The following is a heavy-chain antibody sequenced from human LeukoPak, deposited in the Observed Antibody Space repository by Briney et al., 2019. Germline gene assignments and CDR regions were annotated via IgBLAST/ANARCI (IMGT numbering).Heavy chain of an antibody. CDR1: GFTFGDYA. Sequence: GGSLRLSCTASGFTFGDYAMSWVRQAPGKGLEWVGFIRSKAYGGTTEYAASVKGRFTISRDDSKSIAYPQMNSLKTEDTAVYYCTRLPSGFSFDYWGQGTLVTVSS. D-gene: IGHD6-19*01. CDR2: IRSKAYGGTT. V-gene: IGHV3-49*04. J-gene: IGHJ4*02. CDR3: TRLPSGFSFDY.